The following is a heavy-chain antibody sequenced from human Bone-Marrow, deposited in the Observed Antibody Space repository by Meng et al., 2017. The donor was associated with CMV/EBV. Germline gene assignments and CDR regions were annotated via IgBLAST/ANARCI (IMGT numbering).Heavy chain of an antibody. CDR1: GYTFTSYY. V-gene: IGHV1-46*01. CDR3: ARDIVARGAFDI. Sequence: ASVKVSCKASGYTFTSYYMHWVRQAPGQGPEWMGIINPSGGSTSYAQKFQGRVTMTRDTSTSTVYMELSSLRSEDTAVYYCARDIVARGAFDIWGQGTMVTVSS. D-gene: IGHD3-22*01. J-gene: IGHJ3*02. CDR2: INPSGGST.